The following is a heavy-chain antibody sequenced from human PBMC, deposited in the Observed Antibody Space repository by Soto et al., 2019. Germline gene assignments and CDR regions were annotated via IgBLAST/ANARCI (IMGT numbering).Heavy chain of an antibody. CDR3: AKNDVAARVRWYYFDY. Sequence: PGGSLRLSCAASGFTFSSYAMSWVRQAPGKGLEWVSAISGSGGSTYYADSVKGRFTISRDNSKNTLYLQMNSLRAEDTAVYYCAKNDVAARVRWYYFDYWGQGTLVTVSS. D-gene: IGHD6-6*01. J-gene: IGHJ4*02. V-gene: IGHV3-23*01. CDR1: GFTFSSYA. CDR2: ISGSGGST.